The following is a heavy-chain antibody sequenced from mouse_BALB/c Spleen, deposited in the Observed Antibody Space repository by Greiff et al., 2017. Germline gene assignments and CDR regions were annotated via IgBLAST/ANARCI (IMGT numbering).Heavy chain of an antibody. CDR3: ARGAPMDY. J-gene: IGHJ4*01. Sequence: QVQLQQSGPELVKPGASVRISCKASGYTFTSYYIHWVKQRPGQGLEWIGWIYPGNVNTKYNEKFKGKATLTADKSSSTAYMQLSSLTSEDSAVYFCARGAPMDYWGQGTSVTVSS. D-gene: IGHD3-1*01. CDR1: GYTFTSYY. V-gene: IGHV1S56*01. CDR2: IYPGNVNT.